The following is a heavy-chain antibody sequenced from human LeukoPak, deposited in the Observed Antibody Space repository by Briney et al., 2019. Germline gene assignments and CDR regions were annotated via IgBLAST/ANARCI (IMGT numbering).Heavy chain of an antibody. D-gene: IGHD2-2*01. CDR3: AREVVVVPAAIHWFDP. J-gene: IGHJ5*02. CDR2: IYYSGST. CDR1: GGSISSHY. Sequence: PSETLSLTCTVSGGSISSHYWSWIRQPPGKGLEWIGYIYYSGSTNYNPSLKSRVTISVDTSKNQFSLKLSSVTAADTAVYYCAREVVVVPAAIHWFDPWGQGTLVTVSS. V-gene: IGHV4-59*11.